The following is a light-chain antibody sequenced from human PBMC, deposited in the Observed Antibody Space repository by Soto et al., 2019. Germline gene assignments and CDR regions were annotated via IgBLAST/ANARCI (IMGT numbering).Light chain of an antibody. CDR3: SSYTAINTVT. CDR2: DVT. J-gene: IGLJ2*01. Sequence: QSALTQPRSVSGSPGQSVTISCTGTSSDVGGYNYVSWYQQYSGKAPKLVIYDVTNRPSGVSFRFSGSKSGNTASLTISGLQAEDEADYYCSSYTAINTVTFGGGTKLTVL. CDR1: SSDVGGYNY. V-gene: IGLV2-11*01.